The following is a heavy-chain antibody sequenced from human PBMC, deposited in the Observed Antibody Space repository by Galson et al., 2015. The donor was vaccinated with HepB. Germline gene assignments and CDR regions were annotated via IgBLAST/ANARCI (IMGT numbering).Heavy chain of an antibody. CDR2: ISYDGSNK. Sequence: SLRLSCAASGFTFSSYAMHWVRQAPGKGLEWVAVISYDGSNKYYADSVKGRFTISRDNSKNTLYLQMNSLRAEDTAVYYCARMAIVVVPAAPRADSWFDPWGQGTLVTVSS. CDR3: ARMAIVVVPAAPRADSWFDP. V-gene: IGHV3-30-3*01. J-gene: IGHJ5*02. D-gene: IGHD2-2*03. CDR1: GFTFSSYA.